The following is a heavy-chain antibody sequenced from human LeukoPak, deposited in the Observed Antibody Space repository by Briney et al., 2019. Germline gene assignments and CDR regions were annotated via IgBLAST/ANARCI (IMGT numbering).Heavy chain of an antibody. CDR2: ISAYNGNT. CDR3: ATGAVAVSDYYYYYMDV. D-gene: IGHD6-19*01. J-gene: IGHJ6*03. V-gene: IGHV1-18*01. Sequence: ASVKVSCKASGYTFTSYGISWVRQAPGQGLEWMGWISAYNGNTNYAQKLQGRVTMTTDTSTSTAYMELRSLRSDDTAVYYCATGAVAVSDYYYYYMDVWGKGTTVTVSS. CDR1: GYTFTSYG.